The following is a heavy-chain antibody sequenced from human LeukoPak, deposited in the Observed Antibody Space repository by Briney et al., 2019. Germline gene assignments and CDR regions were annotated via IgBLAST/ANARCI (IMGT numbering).Heavy chain of an antibody. CDR3: ARGGSSPGYYGMDV. J-gene: IGHJ6*02. V-gene: IGHV4-61*01. CDR2: IYYSGST. D-gene: IGHD6-13*01. Sequence: KPSETLSLTCTVSGGSVSSGSYYWSWIWQPPGKGLEWIGYIYYSGSTNYNPSLKSRVTISVDTSKNQFSLKLSSVTAADTAVYYCARGGSSPGYYGMDVWGQGTTVTVSS. CDR1: GGSVSSGSYY.